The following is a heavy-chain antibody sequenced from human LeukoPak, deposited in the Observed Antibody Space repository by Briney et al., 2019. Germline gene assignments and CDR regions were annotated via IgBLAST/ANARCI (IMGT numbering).Heavy chain of an antibody. Sequence: PGGSLRLSCAASGFTFANYAMSWVRQGPGKGLEWVSTISGSGGSTYYADSVKGRFTISRDNSKNTLFLQMNSLRADDTAVYFCAKDQKSIAATGYDYWDQGTLVSVSS. CDR3: AKDQKSIAATGYDY. CDR2: ISGSGGST. D-gene: IGHD6-13*01. J-gene: IGHJ4*02. CDR1: GFTFANYA. V-gene: IGHV3-23*01.